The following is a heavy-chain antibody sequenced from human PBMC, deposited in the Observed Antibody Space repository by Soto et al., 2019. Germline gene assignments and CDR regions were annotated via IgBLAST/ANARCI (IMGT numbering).Heavy chain of an antibody. V-gene: IGHV3-23*01. CDR2: ISGSGGST. CDR1: GFTFSSYA. D-gene: IGHD2-15*01. CDR3: AKFRQCSGGSCYYGYFDY. J-gene: IGHJ4*02. Sequence: PGGSLSLSCAPSGFTFSSYAMTWVRQAPGKGLEWVSAISGSGGSTYYADSVKGRFTISRDNSKNTLYLQMNSLRAEDTAVYYCAKFRQCSGGSCYYGYFDYWGQGTLVTVSS.